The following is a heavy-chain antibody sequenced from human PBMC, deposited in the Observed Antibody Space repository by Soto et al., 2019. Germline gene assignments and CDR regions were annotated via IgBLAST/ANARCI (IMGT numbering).Heavy chain of an antibody. Sequence: EVQLVQSGGGLAQPGKSLRLSCAASGFTFRKFWMHWVRQVPGKGPVWVSYISSDGTTTDYADSVKGRFTISRDNAKETLYLQMDSLRVEDTAVYYCAIQDCTNDVCLEAAVTVGGALESWGQGTLGTVSS. CDR2: ISSDGTTT. D-gene: IGHD2-8*01. CDR1: GFTFRKFW. V-gene: IGHV3-74*01. CDR3: AIQDCTNDVCLEAAVTVGGALES. J-gene: IGHJ1*01.